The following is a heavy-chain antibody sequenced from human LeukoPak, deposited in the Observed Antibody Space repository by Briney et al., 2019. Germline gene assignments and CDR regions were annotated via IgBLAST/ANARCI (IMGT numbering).Heavy chain of an antibody. CDR2: IRYDGSNK. CDR3: SKDGRGYSGYDLYYLDH. D-gene: IGHD5-12*01. V-gene: IGHV3-30*02. J-gene: IGHJ4*02. Sequence: GGSLRLSCAASGFTFSNYGMHWVRQAPGKGLEWVAFIRYDGSNKYYADSVKGRFTISRDNSKNTLYLQMDSLRAEDTAVYYCSKDGRGYSGYDLYYLDHWGQGTLSPSPQ. CDR1: GFTFSNYG.